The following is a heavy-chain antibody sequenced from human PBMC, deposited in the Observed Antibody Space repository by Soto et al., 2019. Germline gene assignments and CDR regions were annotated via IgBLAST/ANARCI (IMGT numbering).Heavy chain of an antibody. J-gene: IGHJ3*02. CDR1: GGSFSGYY. D-gene: IGHD3-16*01. V-gene: IGHV4-34*01. CDR3: ANLDMITFGGIIGPNDEFNI. CDR2: INHSGST. Sequence: LSLTCAVYGGSFSGYYWSWIRQPPGKGLEWIGEINHSGSTNYNPSLKSRVTISVDTSKNQFSLKLSSVTAADTAVYYCANLDMITFGGIIGPNDEFNIWGQGKMVTVSS.